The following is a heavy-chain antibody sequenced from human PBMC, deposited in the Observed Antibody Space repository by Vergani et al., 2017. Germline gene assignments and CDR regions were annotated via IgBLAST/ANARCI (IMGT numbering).Heavy chain of an antibody. J-gene: IGHJ5*02. V-gene: IGHV3-74*02. CDR1: GFTFSSNW. Sequence: EVQLVESGGGLVKPGGSLRLSCAASGFTFSSNWMHWVRQAPGKGLVWVSRINSDGSTTSYADSVKGRFTISRDNAKNTMYLQMNSLRAEDTAVYYCARGACSGGSCYSGAFDPWGQGTLVTVSS. CDR3: ARGACSGGSCYSGAFDP. CDR2: INSDGSTT. D-gene: IGHD2-15*01.